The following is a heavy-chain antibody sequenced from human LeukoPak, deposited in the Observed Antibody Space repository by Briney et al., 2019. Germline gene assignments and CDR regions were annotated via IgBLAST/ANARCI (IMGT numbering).Heavy chain of an antibody. CDR1: GGTLSSYT. J-gene: IGHJ4*02. Sequence: SVTVSCKASGGTLSSYTISWVRQAPGQGLEWMGGIIPMFGTINFAQKFQDRVTLTTDESTTTAYMELSSLRSEDTAVYYCARMEGDGGQGTLVTVSS. CDR2: IIPMFGTI. D-gene: IGHD1-1*01. V-gene: IGHV1-69*05. CDR3: ARMEGD.